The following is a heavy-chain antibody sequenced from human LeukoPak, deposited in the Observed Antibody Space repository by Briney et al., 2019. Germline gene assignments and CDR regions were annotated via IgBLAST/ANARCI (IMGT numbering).Heavy chain of an antibody. CDR3: VRDVSGSSYGDY. Sequence: GGSLRLSCAASGFTFSTYWMNWVRQAPGKGLEWLANIKQDGSEKYYLDSVKGRFTISRDNAKNSLYLQMNSPRAEDTSVYYCVRDVSGSSYGDYWGQGTLVTVSS. V-gene: IGHV3-7*01. D-gene: IGHD5-18*01. CDR1: GFTFSTYW. J-gene: IGHJ4*02. CDR2: IKQDGSEK.